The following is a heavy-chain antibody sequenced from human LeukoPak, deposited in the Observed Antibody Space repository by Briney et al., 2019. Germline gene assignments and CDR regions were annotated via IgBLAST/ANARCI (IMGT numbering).Heavy chain of an antibody. J-gene: IGHJ4*02. D-gene: IGHD3-3*01. CDR2: ISSSSSYI. CDR3: ARDKGVADY. CDR1: GFTFSSYW. Sequence: PRGSLRLSCAASGFTFSSYWMNWVRQAPGKVLEWVSSISSSSSYIYYADSVKGRFTISRDNAKNSLYLQMNSLRAEDTAVYYCARDKGVADYWGQGTLVTVSS. V-gene: IGHV3-21*01.